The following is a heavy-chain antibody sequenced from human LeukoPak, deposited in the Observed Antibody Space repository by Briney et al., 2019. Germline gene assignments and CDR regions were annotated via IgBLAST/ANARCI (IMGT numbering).Heavy chain of an antibody. Sequence: GGSLRLSCAASGFTFSSYSMNWVRQAPGKGLEWVSSISSGSSYIYYADSVKGRFTISRDNAKNSLYLQMNSLRAEDTAVYYCARDGIQLWLRTYYFDYWGQGTLVTVSS. CDR3: ARDGIQLWLRTYYFDY. J-gene: IGHJ4*02. D-gene: IGHD5-18*01. CDR2: ISSGSSYI. V-gene: IGHV3-21*01. CDR1: GFTFSSYS.